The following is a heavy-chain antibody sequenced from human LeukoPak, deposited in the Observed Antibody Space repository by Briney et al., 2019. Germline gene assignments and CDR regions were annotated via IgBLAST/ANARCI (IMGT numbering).Heavy chain of an antibody. J-gene: IGHJ4*02. Sequence: ASVKVSCKASGYIFTSYYMHWVRQAPGQGLEWMGWINPNSGGTNYAQKFQGRVTMTRDTSISTAYMELSRLRSDDTAVYYCAREESSGSYSYWGQGTLVTVSS. CDR1: GYIFTSYY. CDR3: AREESSGSYSY. V-gene: IGHV1-2*02. CDR2: INPNSGGT. D-gene: IGHD1-26*01.